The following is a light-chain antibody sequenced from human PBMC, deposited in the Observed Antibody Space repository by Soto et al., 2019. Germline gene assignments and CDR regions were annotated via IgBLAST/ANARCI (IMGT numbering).Light chain of an antibody. J-gene: IGKJ2*01. CDR2: RAS. V-gene: IGKV1-5*03. CDR3: AQYYSYSYT. CDR1: QSISSW. Sequence: DIQMTQSPSTLSASVGDRVTITCRASQSISSWLAWYQQKSGKAPKLLIYRASSLESGVPSRISGSGSGTEFTLTISRLQPDDVETYYCAQYYSYSYTVGQGTKLEIK.